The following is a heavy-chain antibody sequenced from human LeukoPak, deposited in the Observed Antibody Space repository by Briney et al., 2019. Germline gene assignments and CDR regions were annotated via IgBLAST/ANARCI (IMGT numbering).Heavy chain of an antibody. J-gene: IGHJ5*02. CDR3: AKHRERPGSNWFDP. Sequence: SETLSLTCTVSGGSISSYYWSWIRQPPGKGLEWIGYISYSGSTDYNPSLKSRVTISVDTSKNQVSLKLSSVTAADTAVYYCAKHRERPGSNWFDPWGQGNLVTVSS. D-gene: IGHD1-26*01. CDR2: ISYSGST. V-gene: IGHV4-59*08. CDR1: GGSISSYY.